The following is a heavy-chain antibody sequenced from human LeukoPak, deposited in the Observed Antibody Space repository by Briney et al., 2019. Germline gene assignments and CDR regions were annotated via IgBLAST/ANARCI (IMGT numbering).Heavy chain of an antibody. J-gene: IGHJ4*02. V-gene: IGHV3-33*01. Sequence: GRSLRLSCAASGFTFSSYGMHWVRQAPGKGLXXXXXIWYDGSNKYYADSVKGRFTISRDNSKNTLYLQMNSLRAEDTAVYYCAREYSSGWYYYDYWGQGTLVTVSS. D-gene: IGHD6-19*01. CDR2: IWYDGSNK. CDR1: GFTFSSYG. CDR3: AREYSSGWYYYDY.